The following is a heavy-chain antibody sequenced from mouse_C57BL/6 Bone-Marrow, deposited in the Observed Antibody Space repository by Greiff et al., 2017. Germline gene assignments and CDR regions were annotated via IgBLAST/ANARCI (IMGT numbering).Heavy chain of an antibody. V-gene: IGHV5-4*01. CDR3: ARMYYYGLFDY. Sequence: EVQLVESGGGLVKPGGSLKLSCAASGFTFSSYAMSWVRQTPEKRLEWVATISDGGSYTYYPDNVKGRFTISRDNAKNNLYLQMSHLKSEDTAMYYCARMYYYGLFDYWGQGTTLTVSS. CDR1: GFTFSSYA. J-gene: IGHJ2*01. CDR2: ISDGGSYT. D-gene: IGHD1-1*01.